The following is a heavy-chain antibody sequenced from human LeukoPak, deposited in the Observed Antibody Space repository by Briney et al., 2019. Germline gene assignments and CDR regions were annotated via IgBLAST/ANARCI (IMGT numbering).Heavy chain of an antibody. J-gene: IGHJ6*02. V-gene: IGHV3-23*01. D-gene: IGHD3-10*01. CDR2: ISGSGGST. CDR1: GFTFSSYA. Sequence: GGSLRLSCAASGFTFSSYAMSWVRQAPGKGLEWVSAISGSGGSTYYADSVKGRFTISRDNSKNTLYLQMNSLRAEDTAVYYCAKRARSGRYGSGSYYNLHGMDVWGQGTTVTVSS. CDR3: AKRARSGRYGSGSYYNLHGMDV.